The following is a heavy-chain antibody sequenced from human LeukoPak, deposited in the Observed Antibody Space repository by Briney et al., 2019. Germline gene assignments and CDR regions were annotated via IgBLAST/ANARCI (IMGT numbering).Heavy chain of an antibody. CDR1: GFSFTTRGVG. CDR2: LYWDGDS. D-gene: IGHD7-27*01. J-gene: IGHJ6*03. Sequence: SGPTLVKPTQTLTLTGAFSGFSFTTRGVGVGWIRRPPGKALEWLALLYWDGDSRYSLSLKNRLTITKDTSKNQVVLRMINMDPVDTATYFCAHSLGRRKDYYYMDVWGKETTVTVSS. CDR3: AHSLGRRKDYYYMDV. V-gene: IGHV2-5*02.